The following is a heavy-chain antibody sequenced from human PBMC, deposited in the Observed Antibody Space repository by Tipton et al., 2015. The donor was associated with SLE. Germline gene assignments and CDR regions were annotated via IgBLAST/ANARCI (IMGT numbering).Heavy chain of an antibody. CDR2: IWHDGSNE. Sequence: SLRLSCAASGFTFNIYAMHWVRQAPGKGLEWVALIWHDGSNEYYSDSVKGRFTISRDNSKNTLYLQMNSLRAEDTAVYFCARDGRGYCSSTNCPYYFDNWGQGTLVTVSS. CDR1: GFTFNIYA. V-gene: IGHV3-33*08. D-gene: IGHD2-2*01. J-gene: IGHJ4*02. CDR3: ARDGRGYCSSTNCPYYFDN.